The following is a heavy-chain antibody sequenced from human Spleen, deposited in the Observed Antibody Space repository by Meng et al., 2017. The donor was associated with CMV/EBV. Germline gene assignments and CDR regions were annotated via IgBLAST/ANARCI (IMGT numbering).Heavy chain of an antibody. CDR1: GWSFSSYY. Sequence: SETLSLTCAVYGWSFSSYYWAWIRQPPGKGLEWIGSIYYTGSTYYNPSLKSRVTVSVDTSNSQFSLSLSSMTAADTAVYYCARAGGSTWYYFDNWGQGTPVTVSS. CDR3: ARAGGSTWYYFDN. J-gene: IGHJ4*02. CDR2: IYYTGST. V-gene: IGHV4-39*07. D-gene: IGHD6-13*01.